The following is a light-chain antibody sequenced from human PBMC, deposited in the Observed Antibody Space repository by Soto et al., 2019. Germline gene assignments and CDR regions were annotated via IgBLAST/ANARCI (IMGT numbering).Light chain of an antibody. CDR2: GAS. Sequence: VLTHSPGTLSLYPGERATLSCRASQSVSSSYLAWYQQKPGQAPRLLIDGASSRATGVPARFSASGSGTEFTLTISGLQSEDFGIYYWHQDSNWLPWTFGPGGNV. J-gene: IGKJ1*01. CDR1: QSVSSSY. CDR3: HQDSNWLPWT. V-gene: IGKV3-20*01.